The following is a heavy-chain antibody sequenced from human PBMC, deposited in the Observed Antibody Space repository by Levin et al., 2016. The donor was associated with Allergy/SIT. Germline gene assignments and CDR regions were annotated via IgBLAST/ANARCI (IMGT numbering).Heavy chain of an antibody. D-gene: IGHD3-22*01. J-gene: IGHJ4*02. V-gene: IGHV3-23*01. CDR3: AKDHYDSSGYHPPFDY. CDR2: ISGSGGST. CDR1: GFTFSSYA. Sequence: GESLKISCAASGFTFSSYAMSWVRQAPGKGLEWVSAISGSGGSTYYADSVKGRFTISRDNSKNTLYLQMNSLRAEDTAVYYCAKDHYDSSGYHPPFDYWGQGTLVTVSS.